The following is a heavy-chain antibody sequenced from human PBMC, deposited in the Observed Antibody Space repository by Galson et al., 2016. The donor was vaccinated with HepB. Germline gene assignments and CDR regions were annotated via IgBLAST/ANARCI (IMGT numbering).Heavy chain of an antibody. D-gene: IGHD3-10*01. J-gene: IGHJ1*01. V-gene: IGHV3-53*01. CDR1: GFTVSSNY. CDR3: AKLYGSDGNGYFQH. CDR2: IYSDART. Sequence: SLRLSCAASGFTVSSNYMSWVRQAPGKGLEWVSVIYSDARTYYADAVQGRFTISRDNSKNTLFLQMNSLRAADTAVYYCAKLYGSDGNGYFQHWGQGTLVTVSA.